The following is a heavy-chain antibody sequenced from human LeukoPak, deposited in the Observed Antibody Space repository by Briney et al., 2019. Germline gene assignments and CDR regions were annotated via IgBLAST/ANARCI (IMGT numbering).Heavy chain of an antibody. J-gene: IGHJ3*02. Sequence: PGGSLRLSCAASGFTFTSYWMSWVRQAPGKGLEWVANIKQDGSEKYYVDSVKGRFTISRDNAKNTLYLQMNSLRAEDTAVYYCASGGRLGGYSYGVSAFDIWGQGTMVTVSS. V-gene: IGHV3-7*01. D-gene: IGHD5-18*01. CDR2: IKQDGSEK. CDR3: ASGGRLGGYSYGVSAFDI. CDR1: GFTFTSYW.